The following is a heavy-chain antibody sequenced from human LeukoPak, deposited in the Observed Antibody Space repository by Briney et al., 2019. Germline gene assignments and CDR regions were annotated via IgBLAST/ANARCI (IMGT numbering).Heavy chain of an antibody. V-gene: IGHV4-59*01. CDR3: AREERRATMVRGVILNYFDY. Sequence: SETLSLTCTVSGGSISSYYWSWIRQPPGKGLEWIGYIYYSGSTNYNPSLKSRVTISVDTSKNQFSLKLSSVTAADTALYYCAREERRATMVRGVILNYFDYWGQGTLVTVSS. CDR2: IYYSGST. CDR1: GGSISSYY. J-gene: IGHJ4*02. D-gene: IGHD3-10*01.